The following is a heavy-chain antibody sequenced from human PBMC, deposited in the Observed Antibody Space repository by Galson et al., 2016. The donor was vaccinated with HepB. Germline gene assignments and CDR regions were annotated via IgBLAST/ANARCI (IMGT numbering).Heavy chain of an antibody. D-gene: IGHD3-22*01. V-gene: IGHV3-9*01. CDR1: GFTFDDHA. CDR3: AKDRGNLNYYQLYGMDV. J-gene: IGHJ6*02. CDR2: ISSNSRTI. Sequence: LRLSCAASGFTFDDHAMHWVRQGPGKGLEWVSGISSNSRTIDYADSVKGRFTIFRDNADNSLHLQMNSLKTEDTALYYCAKDRGNLNYYQLYGMDVWGQGNPGHRLL.